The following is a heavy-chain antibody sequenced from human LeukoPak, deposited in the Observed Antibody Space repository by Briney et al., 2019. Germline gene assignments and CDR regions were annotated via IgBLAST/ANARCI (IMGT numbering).Heavy chain of an antibody. CDR1: GGSISSSSYY. CDR2: IYYSGST. V-gene: IGHV4-39*07. D-gene: IGHD6-19*01. CDR3: ARAPRSSGWSAAFDY. J-gene: IGHJ4*02. Sequence: PSETLSLTCTVSGGSISSSSYYWGWIRQPPGKGLEWIGSIYYSGSTYYNPSLKSRVTISVDTSKNQFSLKLSSVTAADTAVYYCARAPRSSGWSAAFDYWGQGTLVTVSS.